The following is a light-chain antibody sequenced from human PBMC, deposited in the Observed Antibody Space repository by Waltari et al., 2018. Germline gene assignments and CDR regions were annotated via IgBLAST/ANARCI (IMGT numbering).Light chain of an antibody. V-gene: IGKV4-1*01. CDR3: QQYYSTPLT. CDR2: WAS. CDR1: QSVIYSSNNKNH. J-gene: IGKJ4*01. Sequence: DLVLTQSPDSLAVSLGERPTINCTSSQSVIYSSNNKNHLAWYQQKPGQPPKLLIYWASTRESGVPDRFSGGGSGTDFTLTISRLQAEDVAVYYCQQYYSTPLTFGGGTKVEIK.